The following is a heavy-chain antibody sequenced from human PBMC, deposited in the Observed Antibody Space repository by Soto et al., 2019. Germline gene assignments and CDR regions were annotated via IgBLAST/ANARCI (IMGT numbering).Heavy chain of an antibody. CDR1: GFTFSSYS. D-gene: IGHD2-15*01. CDR2: ISSSSSYI. Sequence: EVQLVESGGGLVKPGGSLRLSCAASGFTFSSYSMNWVRQAPGKGLEWVSSISSSSSYIYYADSVKGRFTISRDNAKNSLYLQMNSLRAEETAVYYCARDVRCSGGSCLDYWGQGTLVTVSS. V-gene: IGHV3-21*01. J-gene: IGHJ4*02. CDR3: ARDVRCSGGSCLDY.